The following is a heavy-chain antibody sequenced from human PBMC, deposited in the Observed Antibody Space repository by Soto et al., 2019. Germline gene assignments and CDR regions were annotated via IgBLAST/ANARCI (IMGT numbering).Heavy chain of an antibody. D-gene: IGHD6-19*01. V-gene: IGHV3-21*04. CDR2: ISGSDDST. CDR3: AKDIASYSSGWSGAFDI. CDR1: GFTFSGYS. J-gene: IGHJ3*02. Sequence: GGSLRLSCAASGFTFSGYSLNWVRQAPGKGLEWVSVISGSDDSTYYADSVKGRFTISRDNAKNSLYLQMNSLRAEDTALYYCAKDIASYSSGWSGAFDIWGKATMVTVSS.